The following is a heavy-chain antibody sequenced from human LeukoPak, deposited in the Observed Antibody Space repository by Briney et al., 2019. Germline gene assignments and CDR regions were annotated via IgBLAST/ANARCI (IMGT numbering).Heavy chain of an antibody. J-gene: IGHJ4*02. CDR1: GSTFSSYW. CDR3: ARVNDPFDY. CDR2: IKQDGSEK. V-gene: IGHV3-7*01. Sequence: PGGSLRLSCAASGSTFSSYWMSWVRQAPGKGLEWVANIKQDGSEKYYVDSVKGRFTISRDNAKNSLYLQMNSLRAEDTAVYYCARVNDPFDYWGQGTLVTVSS.